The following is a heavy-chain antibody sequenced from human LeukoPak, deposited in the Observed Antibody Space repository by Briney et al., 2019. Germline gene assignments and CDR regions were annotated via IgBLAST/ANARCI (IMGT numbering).Heavy chain of an antibody. V-gene: IGHV4-34*01. Sequence: SETLSLTCAVYGGSFSGYYWSWIRQPPGKGLEWIGEINHSGSTNYNPSLKSRVTISVDTSKNQFSLKLSSVTAADTAVYYCARVRWLQPIFHYWGQGTLVTVSS. CDR1: GGSFSGYY. J-gene: IGHJ4*02. CDR2: INHSGST. CDR3: ARVRWLQPIFHY. D-gene: IGHD5-24*01.